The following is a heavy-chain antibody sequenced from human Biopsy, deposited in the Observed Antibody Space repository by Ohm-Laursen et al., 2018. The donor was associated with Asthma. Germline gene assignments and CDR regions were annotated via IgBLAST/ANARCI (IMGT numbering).Heavy chain of an antibody. CDR3: VRGSSSWHHGPFHYYYGLDV. CDR1: SGSGGYMRSGNYY. J-gene: IGHJ6*02. CDR2: IYYSGTA. Sequence: PSETLSLTCSLSSGSGGYMRSGNYYWGWIRQPPGKGLEWIGSIYYSGTAYYNPSLESRVTVSADTSKNQFSLKLTSVNAADTAVYYCVRGSSSWHHGPFHYYYGLDVWGQGTTATVSS. V-gene: IGHV4-39*01. D-gene: IGHD6-13*01.